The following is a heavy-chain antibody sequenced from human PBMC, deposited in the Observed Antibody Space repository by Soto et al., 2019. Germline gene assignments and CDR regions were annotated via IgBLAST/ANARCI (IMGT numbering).Heavy chain of an antibody. CDR1: GYTFTSYD. CDR2: MNPNSGNT. V-gene: IGHV1-8*01. D-gene: IGHD6-6*01. Sequence: GASVKVSCKASGYTFTSYDINWVRQATGQGLEWMGWMNPNSGNTGYAQKFQGRVTMTRNTSISTAYMELSSLRSEDTAVYYCATLRGISSPLYYFGMDFRGQGTTVTVSS. CDR3: ATLRGISSPLYYFGMDF. J-gene: IGHJ6*02.